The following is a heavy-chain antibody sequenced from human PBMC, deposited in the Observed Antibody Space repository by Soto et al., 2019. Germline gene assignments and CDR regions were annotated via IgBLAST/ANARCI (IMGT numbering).Heavy chain of an antibody. CDR1: GYTFTSYA. Sequence: GASVKVSCKASGYTFTSYAMHWVRQAPGQRLEWMGWINAGNGNTKYSQKFQGRVTITRDTSASTAYMELGSLRSEDTAVYYCARGPPRVAGNWFDPWGQGTLVTVSS. CDR2: INAGNGNT. J-gene: IGHJ5*02. V-gene: IGHV1-3*01. D-gene: IGHD2-15*01. CDR3: ARGPPRVAGNWFDP.